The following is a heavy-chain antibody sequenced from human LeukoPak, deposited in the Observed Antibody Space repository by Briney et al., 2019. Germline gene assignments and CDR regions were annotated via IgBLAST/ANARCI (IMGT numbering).Heavy chain of an antibody. V-gene: IGHV3-15*01. CDR3: TTETYYDILTGYSVDDY. D-gene: IGHD3-9*01. CDR2: IKSKTDGGTT. J-gene: IGHJ4*02. Sequence: GGSLRLSCAASGFTFSSYAMSWVRQAPGKGLEWVGRIKSKTDGGTTDYAAPVKGRFTISRDDSKNTLYLQMNSLKTEDTAVYYCTTETYYDILTGYSVDDYWGQGTLVTVSS. CDR1: GFTFSSYA.